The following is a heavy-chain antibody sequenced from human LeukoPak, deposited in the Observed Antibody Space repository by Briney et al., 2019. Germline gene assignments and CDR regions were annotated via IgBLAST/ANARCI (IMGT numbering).Heavy chain of an antibody. CDR1: GFIFSTSA. D-gene: IGHD4-23*01. Sequence: SGRSLRLSCAASGFIFSTSAMHWVRQAPGKGLEWVAVISYDGSKKYYAESVKGRFTSSRDNSKNTLYLQVNSLRAEDTAVYYCAKDWAGNGGFDYWGQGTLVTVSS. CDR2: ISYDGSKK. V-gene: IGHV3-30*18. CDR3: AKDWAGNGGFDY. J-gene: IGHJ4*02.